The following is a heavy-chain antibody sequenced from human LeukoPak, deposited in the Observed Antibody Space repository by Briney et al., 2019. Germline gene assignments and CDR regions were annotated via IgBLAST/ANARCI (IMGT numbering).Heavy chain of an antibody. J-gene: IGHJ4*02. CDR2: IRYDGSNK. Sequence: PGGSLRLSCAASGFTFISYGMHWVRQAPGKGLEWVAFIRYDGSNKYYADSVKGRFTISRDNSKNTLYLQMNSLRTEDTAVYYCAKGKWELRADYFDYWGQGTLVTVSS. D-gene: IGHD1-26*01. V-gene: IGHV3-30*02. CDR1: GFTFISYG. CDR3: AKGKWELRADYFDY.